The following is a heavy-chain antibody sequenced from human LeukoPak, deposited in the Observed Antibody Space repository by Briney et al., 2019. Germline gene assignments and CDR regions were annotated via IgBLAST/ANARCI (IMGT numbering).Heavy chain of an antibody. CDR3: ARGAGSTISNDAFDM. J-gene: IGHJ3*02. V-gene: IGHV4-30-4*07. Sequence: PSETLSLTCAVSGGSISSGGYSWSWIRQPLGKGLEWIGYIYFSGSTYYNPSLKSRVSISIDTSKNQFSLKLSSVTAADTAVYYCARGAGSTISNDAFDMWGQGTMVSVSS. D-gene: IGHD5-24*01. CDR1: GGSISSGGYS. CDR2: IYFSGST.